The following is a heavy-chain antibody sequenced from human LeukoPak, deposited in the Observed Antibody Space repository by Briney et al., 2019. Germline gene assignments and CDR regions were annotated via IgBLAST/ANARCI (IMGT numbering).Heavy chain of an antibody. CDR2: FDPEDGES. V-gene: IGHV1-24*01. Sequence: ASVNVSYKVSGYTLTELSMHWVRQAPGKGLEWMGGFDPEDGESIYAQKFQGRVTMTEDTSTDTAYMELRSLRSEDTAVYYCATDLATVVIVTNYWGQGTLVTVSS. J-gene: IGHJ4*02. D-gene: IGHD4-23*01. CDR1: GYTLTELS. CDR3: ATDLATVVIVTNY.